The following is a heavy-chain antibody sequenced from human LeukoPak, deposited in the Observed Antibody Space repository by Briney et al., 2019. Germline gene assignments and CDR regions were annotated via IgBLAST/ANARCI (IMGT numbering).Heavy chain of an antibody. CDR1: GYTLTELS. J-gene: IGHJ4*02. D-gene: IGHD3-22*01. V-gene: IGHV1-24*01. Sequence: ASVKVSCKVSGYTLTELSMHWVRQAPGKGLEWMGGFDPEDGETIYAQKFQGRVTMAEDTSTDTAYMELSSLGSEDTAVYYCATFLGGSGYYSYAFDYWGQGTLVTVSS. CDR2: FDPEDGET. CDR3: ATFLGGSGYYSYAFDY.